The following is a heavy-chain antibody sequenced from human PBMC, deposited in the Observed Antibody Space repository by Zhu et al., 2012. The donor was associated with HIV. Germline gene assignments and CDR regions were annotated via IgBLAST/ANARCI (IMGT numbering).Heavy chain of an antibody. CDR2: IKPLWGAV. CDR3: TRPNIFVSGEGPVIIAETFPGNT. J-gene: IGHJ1*01. CDR1: GYNFRDYS. D-gene: IGHD2/OR15-2a*01. Sequence: QVQLVQSGAVLKTPGSSVKISCRASGYNFRDYSIHWVRLIPDKGFEWIGWIKPLWGAVSYARQLQGRVSMTRQLSQDPDDPDWGVAYMEFSGLTPATRPNIFVSGEGPVIIAETFPGNTGGQGTVVVVSS. V-gene: IGHV1-2*02.